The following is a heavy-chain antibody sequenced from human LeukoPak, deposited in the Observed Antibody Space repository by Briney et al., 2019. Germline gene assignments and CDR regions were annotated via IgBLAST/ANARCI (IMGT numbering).Heavy chain of an antibody. D-gene: IGHD2-2*01. CDR3: ARVPAAIGGFDP. Sequence: KPSETLSLTCTVSGGSISSYYWSWIRQPPGKGLEWIGYIYYSGSTYYNPSLKSRVTISVDTSKNQFSLKLSSVTAADTAVYYCARVPAAIGGFDPWGQGTLVTVSS. CDR2: IYYSGST. J-gene: IGHJ5*02. CDR1: GGSISSYY. V-gene: IGHV4-30-4*08.